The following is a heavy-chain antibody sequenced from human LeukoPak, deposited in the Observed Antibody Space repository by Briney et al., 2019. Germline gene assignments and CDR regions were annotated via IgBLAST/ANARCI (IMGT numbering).Heavy chain of an antibody. CDR3: ARKTDTTVGGDY. CDR1: GFTFSSYG. V-gene: IGHV3-53*01. Sequence: GSLRLSCAASGFTFSSYGMHWVRQAPGKGLEWVSLIYSGGGTEYADSVRGRFTISRDNSKNTLFLQMNSLRAEDTAVYYCARKTDTTVGGDYWGRGTLVTVSS. D-gene: IGHD1-26*01. J-gene: IGHJ4*02. CDR2: IYSGGGT.